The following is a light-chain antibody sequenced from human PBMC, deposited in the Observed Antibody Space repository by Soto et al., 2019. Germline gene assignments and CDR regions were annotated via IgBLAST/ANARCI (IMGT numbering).Light chain of an antibody. J-gene: IGLJ2*01. Sequence: QSVLTQPPSVSGAPGQRLTISCSGSTSNIGAGFDVHWYQQFPGAAPTLLIYSDTSRPSGVPSRFSASKSGTSASLTITGLRTEDEADYYCQSYDTGASGSIFGGGTKLTVL. V-gene: IGLV1-40*01. CDR2: SDT. CDR1: TSNIGAGFD. CDR3: QSYDTGASGSI.